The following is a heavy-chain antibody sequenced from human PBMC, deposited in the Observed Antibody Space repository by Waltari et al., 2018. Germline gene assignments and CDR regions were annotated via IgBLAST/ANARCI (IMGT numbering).Heavy chain of an antibody. Sequence: EEQLVESGGGLAQPGECQRLSCAASGFTLRRYWWDWDRKAPGKGLVWVSRISSDGGSTTYADSVKGRFTISRDNAKNTLYVQMNRLRAEDTAVYYCARGSRVGGSYSFDYWGQGTLVTVSS. J-gene: IGHJ4*02. V-gene: IGHV3-74*01. CDR2: ISSDGGST. CDR3: ARGSRVGGSYSFDY. CDR1: GFTLRRYW. D-gene: IGHD1-26*01.